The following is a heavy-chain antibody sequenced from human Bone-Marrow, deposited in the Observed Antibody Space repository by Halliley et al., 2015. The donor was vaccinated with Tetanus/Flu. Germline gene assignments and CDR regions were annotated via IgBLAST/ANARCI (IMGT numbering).Heavy chain of an antibody. CDR3: AREGKGQSGAFDV. CDR2: IATAGDT. D-gene: IGHD3-10*01. J-gene: IGHJ3*01. V-gene: IGHV3-13*01. Sequence: LEWVSAIATAGDTYYPGSVKGRFTISREKAKNSLYLQMNTLRAEDTAVYYCAREGKGQSGAFDVWGQGTMVTVSS.